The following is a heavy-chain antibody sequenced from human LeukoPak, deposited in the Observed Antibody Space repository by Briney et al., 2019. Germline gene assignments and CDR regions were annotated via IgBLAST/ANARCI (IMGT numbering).Heavy chain of an antibody. CDR3: ARDQTRSVRGELFDY. CDR1: GFTFSIYN. J-gene: IGHJ4*02. V-gene: IGHV3-21*01. Sequence: PGGSLRLSCAASGFTFSIYNMNWVRQAPGKGLEWVSSISSSSYIYYADSVKGRFTISRDNAKNSLYLQMNSLRAEDTAVYYCARDQTRSVRGELFDYWGQGTLVTVSS. D-gene: IGHD3-10*01. CDR2: ISSSSYI.